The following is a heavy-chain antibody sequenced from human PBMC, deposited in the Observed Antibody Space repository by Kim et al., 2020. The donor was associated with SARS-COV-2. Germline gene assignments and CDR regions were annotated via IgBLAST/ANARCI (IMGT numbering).Heavy chain of an antibody. J-gene: IGHJ4*02. CDR1: DDSINSRTYY. Sequence: SETLSLTCNVSDDSINSRTYYWAWIRQPPGTGLEWIGSIYYSGNSYYSPSLKSRVTISVDTSRNQFSLNLSSVTAADTAVYYCARGDYSSGYEFDCWGQGTLVTVSS. CDR2: IYYSGNS. CDR3: ARGDYSSGYEFDC. V-gene: IGHV4-39*07. D-gene: IGHD6-19*01.